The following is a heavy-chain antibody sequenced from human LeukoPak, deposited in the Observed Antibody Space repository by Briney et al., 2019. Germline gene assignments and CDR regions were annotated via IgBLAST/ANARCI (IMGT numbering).Heavy chain of an antibody. CDR3: AAEHEKVDYRSTWFDP. CDR2: FDPEDGET. CDR1: GSTLTELS. D-gene: IGHD4/OR15-4a*01. Sequence: ASVKVSCKVSGSTLTELSMHWVRQAPGKGLEWMGGFDPEDGETFYAQDFQGRVIMTEDTSTDTAYMELSSLRSEDTAVYYCAAEHEKVDYRSTWFDPWGQGTLVTVSS. J-gene: IGHJ5*02. V-gene: IGHV1-24*01.